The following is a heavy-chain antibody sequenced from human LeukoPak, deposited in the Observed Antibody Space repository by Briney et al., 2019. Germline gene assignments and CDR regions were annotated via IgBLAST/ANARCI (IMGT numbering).Heavy chain of an antibody. D-gene: IGHD6-13*01. J-gene: IGHJ4*02. CDR3: ARHGGSWTFDY. Sequence: SETLSLTCTISGGSIGSYYWTWIRQPRGKGLEWIGYIDYSRSTNYNPSFKSRVTMSVDTSKNQFSLKLSSVTAADTAVYFCARHGGSWTFDYWGQGTLVTVSS. CDR1: GGSIGSYY. V-gene: IGHV4-59*08. CDR2: IDYSRST.